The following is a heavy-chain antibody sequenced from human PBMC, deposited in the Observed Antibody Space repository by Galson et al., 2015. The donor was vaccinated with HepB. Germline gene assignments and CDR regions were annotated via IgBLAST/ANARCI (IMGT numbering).Heavy chain of an antibody. CDR2: LDWDDDK. D-gene: IGHD2-8*01. CDR1: GFSLSTSGMC. V-gene: IGHV2-70*01. Sequence: PALVKPTQTLTLTCTFPGFSLSTSGMCVSWIRHPPGKALEWLALLDWDDDKYYSTSLKTRLTISKDTSKNQVVLTMTNMDPVDTATYYGARMQRLGYCTNGVCYTGWFDPWGQGTLVTVSS. J-gene: IGHJ5*02. CDR3: ARMQRLGYCTNGVCYTGWFDP.